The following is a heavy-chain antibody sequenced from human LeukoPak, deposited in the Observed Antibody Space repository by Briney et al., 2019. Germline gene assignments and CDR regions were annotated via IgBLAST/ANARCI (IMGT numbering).Heavy chain of an antibody. CDR1: GGTFSSYA. V-gene: IGHV1-69*05. CDR3: ARDGLWGYCSSTSCYGWFDP. Sequence: ASVKVSCKASGGTFSSYAISWVRQAPGQGLEWMGRIIPIFGTANYAQKFQGRVTITTDESTSTAYTELSSLRSEDTAVYYCARDGLWGYCSSTSCYGWFDPWGQGTLVTVSS. J-gene: IGHJ5*02. D-gene: IGHD2-2*01. CDR2: IIPIFGTA.